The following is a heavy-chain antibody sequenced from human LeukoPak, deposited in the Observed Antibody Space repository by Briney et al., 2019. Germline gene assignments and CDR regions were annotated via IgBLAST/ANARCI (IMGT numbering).Heavy chain of an antibody. CDR3: ARGNMWDYRRYYYYMDV. CDR2: INHSGST. Sequence: PGGSLRLSCAASGFTFSDYYMSWIRQPPGKGLEWIGEINHSGSTNYNPSLKSRVTISVDTSKNQFSLKLNSVTAADTAIYYCARGNMWDYRRYYYYMDVWGKGTTVTVSS. D-gene: IGHD4-11*01. CDR1: GFTFSDYY. V-gene: IGHV4-34*01. J-gene: IGHJ6*03.